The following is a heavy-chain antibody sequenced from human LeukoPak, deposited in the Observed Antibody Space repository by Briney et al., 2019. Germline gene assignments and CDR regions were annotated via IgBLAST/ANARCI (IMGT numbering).Heavy chain of an antibody. J-gene: IGHJ4*02. Sequence: GGSLRLSCAASGFTFSSYSMNWVRQAPGKGLEWVSSISSSNSYIYYADSVKGRFTISRDNAKNSLYLQMNSLRAEDTAVYYCARDPHVDYWGQGTLVTVSS. CDR3: ARDPHVDY. CDR2: ISSSNSYI. V-gene: IGHV3-21*01. CDR1: GFTFSSYS.